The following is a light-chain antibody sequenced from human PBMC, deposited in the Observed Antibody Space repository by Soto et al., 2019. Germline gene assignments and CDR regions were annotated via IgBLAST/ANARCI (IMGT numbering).Light chain of an antibody. J-gene: IGKJ1*01. CDR2: LTS. V-gene: IGKV1-27*01. CDR1: QDIGKN. CDR3: QKYNSVPAT. Sequence: DIQRTQSPSSLSASVGDRVTIICRASQDIGKNLAWYQQKPGQVPKLLIHLTSTLQSGVPSRFSGSGSGTDFTLTISSLQPEDVASYYCQKYNSVPATFGQGTKVEI.